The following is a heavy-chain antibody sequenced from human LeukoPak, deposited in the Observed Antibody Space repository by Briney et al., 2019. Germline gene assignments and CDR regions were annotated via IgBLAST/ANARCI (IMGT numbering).Heavy chain of an antibody. CDR1: GFTFSSYS. Sequence: GGSLRLSCAASGFTFSSYSMNWVRQAPGKGLEWVSSISSSSSYIYYADSVKGRFTISRDKAKNSLYLQMNSLRAEDTAVYYCARGQLERYYYGMDDWGQGTTVTVSS. D-gene: IGHD1-1*01. V-gene: IGHV3-21*01. CDR3: ARGQLERYYYGMDD. J-gene: IGHJ6*02. CDR2: ISSSSSYI.